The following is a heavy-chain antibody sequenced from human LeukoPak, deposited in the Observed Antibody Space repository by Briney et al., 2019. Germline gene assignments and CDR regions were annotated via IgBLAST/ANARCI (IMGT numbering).Heavy chain of an antibody. V-gene: IGHV3-30-3*01. CDR1: GFSFSSLA. J-gene: IGHJ4*02. CDR2: ISYDGNNQ. Sequence: PGGSLRLSWAVSGFSFSSLAMHWVRQAPGKGLEWVAFISYDGNNQYYADSVKGRFTISRDNSKNTLYLQMNNLRAEDTAIYYCARVGSRYCSGANCYDGFWGQGTLVSVSS. CDR3: ARVGSRYCSGANCYDGF. D-gene: IGHD2-15*01.